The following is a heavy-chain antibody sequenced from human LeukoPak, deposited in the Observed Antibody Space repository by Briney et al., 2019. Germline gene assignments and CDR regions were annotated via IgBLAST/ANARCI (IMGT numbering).Heavy chain of an antibody. CDR1: GGSISSGSYY. Sequence: PSQTLSLTCTVSGGSISSGSYYWSWIRQPAGKGLEWIGRIYTSGSTNYNPSLKSRVTISVDTSKNQFSLKLSSMTAADTAVYYCARDGGGGYRYGYFFYWGQGTLVTVSS. CDR3: ARDGGGGYRYGYFFY. D-gene: IGHD5-18*01. J-gene: IGHJ4*02. CDR2: IYTSGST. V-gene: IGHV4-61*02.